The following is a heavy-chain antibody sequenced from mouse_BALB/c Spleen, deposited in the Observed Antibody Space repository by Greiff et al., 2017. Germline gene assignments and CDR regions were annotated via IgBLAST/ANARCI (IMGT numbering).Heavy chain of an antibody. J-gene: IGHJ4*01. CDR2: ISTYSGNI. Sequence: VQLVESGPELVRPGASVKISCKGSGYTFTDYAMHWVKQSHAKSLEWIGVISTYSGNINYNQKFKGKATMTADKSSSTAYMELARLTSEDSAIYYCARWSYAIDYWGQGTSVTVSS. V-gene: IGHV1-67*01. CDR3: ARWSYAIDY. CDR1: GYTFTDYA.